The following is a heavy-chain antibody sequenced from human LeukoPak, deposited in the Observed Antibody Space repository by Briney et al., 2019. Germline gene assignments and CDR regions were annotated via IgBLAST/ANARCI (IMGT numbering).Heavy chain of an antibody. Sequence: ASVKVSCKASGYTFTSYDINWVRQATGQGLEWMGWMNPNSGNTGYAQKFQGRVTMTRSTSINTAYMELNSLTSENTAVYYCARSSVGARRRIDYWGQGSPVTVSS. J-gene: IGHJ4*02. V-gene: IGHV1-8*01. D-gene: IGHD1-26*01. CDR3: ARSSVGARRRIDY. CDR1: GYTFTSYD. CDR2: MNPNSGNT.